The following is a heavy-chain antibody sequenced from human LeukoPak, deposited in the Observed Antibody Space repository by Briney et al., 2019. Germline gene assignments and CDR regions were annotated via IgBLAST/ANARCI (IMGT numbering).Heavy chain of an antibody. V-gene: IGHV3-74*01. CDR3: ARGRPHGNDY. Sequence: PGGSLRLSCAASGFTFSSYWMNWVRQAPGKGLVWVSRIASDVSSTTYADSVKGGFSISRDNAKNTLYLQMNSLRVEDTAVYYCARGRPHGNDYWGQGPLVTVS. J-gene: IGHJ4*02. CDR1: GFTFSSYW. CDR2: IASDVSST. D-gene: IGHD4-23*01.